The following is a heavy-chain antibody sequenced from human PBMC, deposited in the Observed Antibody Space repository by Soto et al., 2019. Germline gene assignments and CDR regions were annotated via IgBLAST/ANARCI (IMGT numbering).Heavy chain of an antibody. V-gene: IGHV3-74*01. J-gene: IGHJ4*02. D-gene: IGHD6-13*01. CDR3: AKDSWYFDL. Sequence: GVLRLSCEASGFVFTNFWMHWVRHVPGKGLVWVARIDTSGHSTNYAESVEGRFTISRDNAKNTVSLQMNSLRVEDTGVYYCAKDSWYFDLWSQGSQVTVSS. CDR1: GFVFTNFW. CDR2: IDTSGHST.